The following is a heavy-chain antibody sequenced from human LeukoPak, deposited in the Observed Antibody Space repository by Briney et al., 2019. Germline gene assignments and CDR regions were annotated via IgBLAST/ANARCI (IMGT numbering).Heavy chain of an antibody. Sequence: GGSLRLSCAASGFTVSRSFMNWVRQAQGKGLEWLAILYRDGGTTYYADSVKGRFTISRDSSKNTLYLQMNSLRAEDTAVYYCAKIIAVAGTGEDNVFDIWGQGTMVTVSS. D-gene: IGHD6-13*01. V-gene: IGHV3-53*01. CDR3: AKIIAVAGTGEDNVFDI. J-gene: IGHJ3*02. CDR2: LYRDGGTT. CDR1: GFTVSRSF.